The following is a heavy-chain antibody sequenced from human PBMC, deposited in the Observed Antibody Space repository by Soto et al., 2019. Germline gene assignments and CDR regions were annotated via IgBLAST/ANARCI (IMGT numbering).Heavy chain of an antibody. CDR2: ISGSGGST. V-gene: IGHV3-23*01. CDR3: AKDVYYYDSSGYYYIDYFDY. J-gene: IGHJ4*02. Sequence: GGSLRLSCAASGFTFSSYAMSWVRQAPGKGLEWVSAISGSGGSTYYADSVKGRFTISRDNSKNTLYLQMNSLRAEDTAVYYCAKDVYYYDSSGYYYIDYFDYWGQGTLVTVSS. D-gene: IGHD3-22*01. CDR1: GFTFSSYA.